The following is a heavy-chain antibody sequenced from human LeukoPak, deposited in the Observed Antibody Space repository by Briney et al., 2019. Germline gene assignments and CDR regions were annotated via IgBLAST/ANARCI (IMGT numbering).Heavy chain of an antibody. CDR3: AKVVGYSSGWYDY. CDR2: ISWNSGSI. V-gene: IGHV3-9*01. Sequence: GGSLRLSCAASGFTFDDYAMHWVRQAPGKGLEWVSGISWNSGSIGYADSVKGRFTIPRDNAKNSLYLQMNSLRAEDTALYYCAKVVGYSSGWYDYWGQGTLVTVSS. CDR1: GFTFDDYA. D-gene: IGHD6-19*01. J-gene: IGHJ4*02.